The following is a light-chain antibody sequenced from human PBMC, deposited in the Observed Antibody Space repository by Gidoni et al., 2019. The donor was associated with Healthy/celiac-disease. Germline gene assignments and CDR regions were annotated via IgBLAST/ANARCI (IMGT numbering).Light chain of an antibody. J-gene: IGKJ1*01. Sequence: EIVMKHSPATLSVSPGERATLSCRPSQSVSSNLAWYQQKPGQAPRLLIYGASTRATGIPARFSGSGSGTEFTLTISSLQSEDFAVYYCQRYNNWPQTFGQXTKVEIK. CDR2: GAS. V-gene: IGKV3-15*01. CDR1: QSVSSN. CDR3: QRYNNWPQT.